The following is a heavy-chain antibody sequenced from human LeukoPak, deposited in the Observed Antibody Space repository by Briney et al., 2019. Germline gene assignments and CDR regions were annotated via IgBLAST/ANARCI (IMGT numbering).Heavy chain of an antibody. CDR1: GYTFTSYY. J-gene: IGHJ4*02. V-gene: IGHV1-46*01. D-gene: IGHD3-16*01. CDR2: INPSGGST. Sequence: GASVKVSCKASGYTFTSYYMHWVRQAPGQGLEWMGIINPSGGSTSYAQKFQGRVTMTRDMSTSTVYMELSSLRSEDTAVYYCARRPHWGPFDYWGQGTLVTVSS. CDR3: ARRPHWGPFDY.